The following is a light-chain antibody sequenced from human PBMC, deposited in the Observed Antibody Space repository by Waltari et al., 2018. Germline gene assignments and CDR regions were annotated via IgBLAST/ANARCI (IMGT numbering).Light chain of an antibody. CDR1: ENVNNY. Sequence: DIQMTKSPSSLSASVGDRVTSTCRASENVNNYLNWYQQKPGKAPKLLIYKASTLQSGVPSRFSGSGSGTDYTFTISSLQSEDVATYYCQHGYGTPFTFGPGTKLDIK. J-gene: IGKJ3*01. CDR2: KAS. V-gene: IGKV1-39*01. CDR3: QHGYGTPFT.